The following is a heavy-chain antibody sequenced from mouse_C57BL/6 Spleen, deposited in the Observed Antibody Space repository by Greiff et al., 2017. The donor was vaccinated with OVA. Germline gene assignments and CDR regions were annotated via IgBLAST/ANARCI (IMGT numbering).Heavy chain of an antibody. CDR1: GYTFTEYT. CDR3: ARHEDYYSNYNYWYFDV. J-gene: IGHJ1*03. Sequence: VQLQQSGAELVKPGASVKLSCKASGYTFTEYTIHWVKQRSGQGLEWIGWFYPGSGSIKYNEKFKDKATLTADKSSSTVYMELSRLTSEDSAVYFCARHEDYYSNYNYWYFDVWGTGTTVTVSS. CDR2: FYPGSGSI. V-gene: IGHV1-62-2*01. D-gene: IGHD2-5*01.